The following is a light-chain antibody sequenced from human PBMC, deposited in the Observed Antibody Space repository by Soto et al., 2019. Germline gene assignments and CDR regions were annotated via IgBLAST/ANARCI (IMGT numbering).Light chain of an antibody. J-gene: IGLJ3*02. V-gene: IGLV2-23*01. CDR2: EGS. CDR3: CSYVRSSTLV. Sequence: QSALTQPASVSGSPGQSITISCTGASSDVGSYDLVSWYQHHPGKAPKLMLYEGSKRPSGVSNRFSGSKSGNTASLTISGLLDEDEADYYCCSYVRSSTLVFGGGTQLTVL. CDR1: SSDVGSYDL.